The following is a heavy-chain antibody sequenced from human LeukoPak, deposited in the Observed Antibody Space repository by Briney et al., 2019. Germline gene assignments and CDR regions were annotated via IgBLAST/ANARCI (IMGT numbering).Heavy chain of an antibody. V-gene: IGHV4-34*01. CDR1: GFTFSSYS. CDR3: ARGVGYSYGSFDY. CDR2: INHSGST. Sequence: GSLRLSCAASGFTFSSYSMNWVRQAPGKGLEWIGEINHSGSTNYNPSLKSRVTTSVDTSKNQFSLKLSSVTAADTAVYYCARGVGYSYGSFDYWGQGTLVTVSS. D-gene: IGHD5-18*01. J-gene: IGHJ4*02.